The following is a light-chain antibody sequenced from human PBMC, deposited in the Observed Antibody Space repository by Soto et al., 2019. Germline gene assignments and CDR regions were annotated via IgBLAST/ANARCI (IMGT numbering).Light chain of an antibody. CDR1: SSDVGSYDL. Sequence: QSVLTQPASVSGSRGKSITFSCAGSSSDVGSYDLVSWYQQHPGEAPKLIIYDGFKRPSGVSDRFSGSKSGYTASLTISGLQADDEADYYCCSYVGSSTFVFGTGTKATVL. J-gene: IGLJ1*01. CDR3: CSYVGSSTFV. V-gene: IGLV2-23*03. CDR2: DGF.